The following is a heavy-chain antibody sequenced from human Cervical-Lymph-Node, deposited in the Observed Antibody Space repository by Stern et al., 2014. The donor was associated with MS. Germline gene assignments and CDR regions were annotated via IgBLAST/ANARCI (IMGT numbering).Heavy chain of an antibody. Sequence: EVQLVQSGGGLVQPGRSLRLSCTASGFTFDDYAMSWFRQAPGKGLEWVGFIRSKAYAGTTEYAASVKGRFAMSRDDSKSIAYLQMNNLKSEDTAVYYCLRDWDVLGSGSYGSWGNGTLVTVSS. J-gene: IGHJ4*01. D-gene: IGHD2-15*01. CDR1: GFTFDDYA. CDR3: LRDWDVLGSGSYGS. V-gene: IGHV3-49*03. CDR2: IRSKAYAGTT.